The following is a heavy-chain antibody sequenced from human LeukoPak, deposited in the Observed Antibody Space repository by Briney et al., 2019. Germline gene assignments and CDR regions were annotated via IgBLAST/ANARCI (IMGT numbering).Heavy chain of an antibody. J-gene: IGHJ4*02. CDR2: INPNSGGT. CDR3: ARDGYDSSGHRYYFDY. Sequence: ASVKVSCKASGYTFTGYYMHWVRQAPGQGLEWMGWINPNSGGTNYAQKFQGRVTMTRDTSISTAYMELSRLRSDDTAVFYCARDGYDSSGHRYYFDYWGQGTLVTVSS. CDR1: GYTFTGYY. D-gene: IGHD3-22*01. V-gene: IGHV1-2*02.